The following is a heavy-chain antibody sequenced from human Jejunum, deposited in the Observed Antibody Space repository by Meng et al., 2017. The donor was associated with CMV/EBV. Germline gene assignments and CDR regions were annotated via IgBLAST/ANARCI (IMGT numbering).Heavy chain of an antibody. J-gene: IGHJ6*02. V-gene: IGHV3-48*04. CDR3: ARDLLEWLFSAGGYQYYGMAV. D-gene: IGHD3-3*01. Sequence: YNMNWCRQAAGKGLEWVSSISGSSGNIHYADSVKGRFTISRDNAKNLLYLQMNSLRAEDTAVYYCARDLLEWLFSAGGYQYYGMAVWGQGTTVTVSS. CDR1: YN. CDR2: ISGSSGNI.